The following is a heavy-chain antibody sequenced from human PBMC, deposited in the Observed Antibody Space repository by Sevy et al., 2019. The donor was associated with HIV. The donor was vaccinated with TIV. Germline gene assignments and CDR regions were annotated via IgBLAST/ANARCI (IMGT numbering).Heavy chain of an antibody. CDR3: TTDPYYSGSGLQPYFDY. J-gene: IGHJ4*02. CDR1: GFTFSNAW. Sequence: GGSLRLSCAASGFTFSNAWMNWVRQAPGKGLEWVGRIKSKNDGGTTDHAAPVKGRFTISRDDSKNMLYLQMNSLKAEDTAVYHCTTDPYYSGSGLQPYFDYWGQGTLVTVSS. V-gene: IGHV3-15*07. D-gene: IGHD3-10*01. CDR2: IKSKNDGGTT.